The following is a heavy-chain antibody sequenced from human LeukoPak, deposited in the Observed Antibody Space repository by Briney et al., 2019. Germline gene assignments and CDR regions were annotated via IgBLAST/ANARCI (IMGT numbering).Heavy chain of an antibody. CDR2: ISSNGGST. Sequence: GGSLRLSCAASGFTFGSYAMHWVRQAPGKGLEYVSAISSNGGSTYYANSVKGRFTISRDNSKNTLYLQMGSLRAEDMAVYYCARDQVNDFWSGYEFDPWGQGTLVTVSS. V-gene: IGHV3-64*01. J-gene: IGHJ5*02. CDR1: GFTFGSYA. D-gene: IGHD3-3*01. CDR3: ARDQVNDFWSGYEFDP.